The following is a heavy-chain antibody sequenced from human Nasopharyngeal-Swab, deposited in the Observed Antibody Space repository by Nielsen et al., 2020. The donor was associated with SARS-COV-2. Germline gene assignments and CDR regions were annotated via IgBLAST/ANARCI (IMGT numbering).Heavy chain of an antibody. Sequence: SETLSLTCTVSGGSISSYYWSRIRQPPGKGLEWIGYIYYSGSTNYNPSLKSRVTISVDTSKNQFSLKLSSVTAADTAVYYCARHPGYCSGGSCYSRWFDPWGQGTLVTVSS. D-gene: IGHD2-15*01. J-gene: IGHJ5*02. CDR2: IYYSGST. CDR1: GGSISSYY. CDR3: ARHPGYCSGGSCYSRWFDP. V-gene: IGHV4-59*08.